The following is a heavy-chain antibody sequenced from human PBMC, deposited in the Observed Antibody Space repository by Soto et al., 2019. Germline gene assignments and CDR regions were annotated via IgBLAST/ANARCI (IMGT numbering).Heavy chain of an antibody. Sequence: EVQLVESGGGLVQPGGSLRLSCAASGFTFSSYSMNWVRQAPGKGLEWVSYISSSSSTIYYADSVKGRFTISRDNAKNSLYLQMNSRRDEDTAVYYCARGEDGYNLYWGQGTLVTVSS. CDR1: GFTFSSYS. D-gene: IGHD5-12*01. V-gene: IGHV3-48*02. CDR2: ISSSSSTI. J-gene: IGHJ4*02. CDR3: ARGEDGYNLY.